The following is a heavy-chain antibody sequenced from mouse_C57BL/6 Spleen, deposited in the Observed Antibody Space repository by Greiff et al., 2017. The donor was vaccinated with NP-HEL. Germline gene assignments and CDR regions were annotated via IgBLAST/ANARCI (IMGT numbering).Heavy chain of an antibody. Sequence: EVKVEESGPGLVKPSQSLSLTCSVTGYSITSGYYWNWIRQFPGNKLEWMGYISYDGSNNYNPSLKNRISITRDTSKNQFFLKLNSVTTEDTATYYCASGRWVFDYWGQGTTLTVSS. CDR3: ASGRWVFDY. V-gene: IGHV3-6*01. D-gene: IGHD2-3*01. CDR2: ISYDGSN. CDR1: GYSITSGYY. J-gene: IGHJ2*01.